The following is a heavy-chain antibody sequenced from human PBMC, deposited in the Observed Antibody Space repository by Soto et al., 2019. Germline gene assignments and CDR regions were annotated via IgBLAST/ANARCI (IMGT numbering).Heavy chain of an antibody. D-gene: IGHD4-17*01. CDR3: ARDPPAPGDLPDSYYYGMDV. Sequence: GGSLRLSCAAAGFTVSSNYMSWVRQAPGKGLEWVSFIYSGVSTYYDESVKGPFTTSRDNAKNTLYLLRNSLRAEDRAVYYCARDPPAPGDLPDSYYYGMDVWGQGTTVTVSS. CDR2: IYSGVST. J-gene: IGHJ6*02. CDR1: GFTVSSNY. V-gene: IGHV3-53*01.